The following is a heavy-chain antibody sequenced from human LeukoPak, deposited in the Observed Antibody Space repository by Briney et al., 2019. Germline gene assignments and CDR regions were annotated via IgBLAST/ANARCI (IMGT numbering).Heavy chain of an antibody. CDR1: GGSISSYY. CDR2: IYHSGST. Sequence: SETLSLTCTVSGGSISSYYWSWVRQPPGKGLEWIGYIYHSGSTNYNPSLKSRVNLSVDMAKNQISLKMSSVTAADTAVYYCASAYGSGSYYKSGIDYWGQGTLVTVSS. V-gene: IGHV4-59*12. CDR3: ASAYGSGSYYKSGIDY. D-gene: IGHD3-10*01. J-gene: IGHJ4*02.